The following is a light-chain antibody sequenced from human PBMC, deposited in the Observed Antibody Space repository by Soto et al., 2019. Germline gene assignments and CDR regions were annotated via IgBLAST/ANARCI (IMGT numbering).Light chain of an antibody. CDR1: QSVSRSY. Sequence: EIVLTQSPGTLSLSPGERATLSCRASQSVSRSYLAWYQQKLGQAPRLLIYGASSRATGIPDRFSGSGSGTDFTLPISRPKPEHFAVYYCQQYDSAPWTFGQGTKGEIK. V-gene: IGKV3-20*01. CDR3: QQYDSAPWT. CDR2: GAS. J-gene: IGKJ1*01.